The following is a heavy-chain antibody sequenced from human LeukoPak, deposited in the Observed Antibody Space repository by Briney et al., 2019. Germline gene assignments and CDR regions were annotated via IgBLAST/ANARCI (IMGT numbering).Heavy chain of an antibody. D-gene: IGHD3-22*01. Sequence: GASVKVSCKASGYTFTGYYMHWVRQAPGQGLEWMGWINPNSGGTNYAQKFQGRVTMTRDTSISTAYMELSRLRSDDTAVYYCATDLPLYYYDTLGFDYWGQGTLVTVSS. CDR2: INPNSGGT. CDR1: GYTFTGYY. V-gene: IGHV1-2*02. J-gene: IGHJ4*02. CDR3: ATDLPLYYYDTLGFDY.